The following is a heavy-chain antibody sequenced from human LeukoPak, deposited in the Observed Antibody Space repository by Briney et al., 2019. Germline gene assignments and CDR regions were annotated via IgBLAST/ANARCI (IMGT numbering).Heavy chain of an antibody. CDR1: GFIFSNYA. V-gene: IGHV3-23*01. J-gene: IGHJ6*04. CDR3: ARELRFFDLEKHSGMDV. Sequence: GGSLRLSCAASGFIFSNYAMSWVRQAPGKGLEWVSTISGSGGSTYYADSVKGRFTISRGNSKNTLYLQMNSLRAEDTAVYYCARELRFFDLEKHSGMDVWAKGPRVPVPS. D-gene: IGHD3-9*01. CDR2: ISGSGGST.